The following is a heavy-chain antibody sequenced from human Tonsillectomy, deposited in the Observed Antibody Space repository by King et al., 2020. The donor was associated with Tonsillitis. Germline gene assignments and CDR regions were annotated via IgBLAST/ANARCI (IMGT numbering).Heavy chain of an antibody. J-gene: IGHJ3*02. D-gene: IGHD3/OR15-3a*01. CDR2: IYHSGST. CDR1: GGSISSSNW. Sequence: QLQESGPGLVKPSGTLSLTCAVSGGSISSSNWWSWVRQPPGKGLEWIGEIYHSGSTNYNPSLKRRVTISVDKSKNQFSLKLSSVTAADTAVYYCARGSMRFGFSSAFDIWGQGTMVTVSS. CDR3: ARGSMRFGFSSAFDI. V-gene: IGHV4-4*02.